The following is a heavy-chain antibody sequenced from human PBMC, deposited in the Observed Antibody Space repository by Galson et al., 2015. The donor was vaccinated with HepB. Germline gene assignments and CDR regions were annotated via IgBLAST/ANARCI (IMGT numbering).Heavy chain of an antibody. CDR2: INPNSGGT. Sequence: SCKASGYTFTGYYMHWVRQAPGQGLEWMGRINPNSGGTNYAQKFQGRVTMTRDTSISTAYMELSRLRSDDTAVYYCARVALRPRPWFDPWGQGTLVTVSS. CDR3: ARVALRPRPWFDP. J-gene: IGHJ5*02. CDR1: GYTFTGYY. V-gene: IGHV1-2*06.